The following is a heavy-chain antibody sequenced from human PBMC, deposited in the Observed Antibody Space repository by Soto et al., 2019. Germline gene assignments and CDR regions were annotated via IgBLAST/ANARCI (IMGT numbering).Heavy chain of an antibody. CDR2: IDPSDSYT. D-gene: IGHD6-6*01. CDR1: GYSFTSYW. Sequence: PGESPKISCKGSGYSFTSYWISWVRQMPGKGLEWMGRIDPSDSYTNYSPSFQGHVTISADKSISTAYLQWSSLKASDTAMYYCASLYSSSPNSYGMDVWGQGTTVTVS. CDR3: ASLYSSSPNSYGMDV. V-gene: IGHV5-10-1*01. J-gene: IGHJ6*02.